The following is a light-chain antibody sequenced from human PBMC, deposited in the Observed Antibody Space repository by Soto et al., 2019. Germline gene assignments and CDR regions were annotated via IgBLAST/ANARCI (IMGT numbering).Light chain of an antibody. CDR2: DAS. V-gene: IGKV3-11*01. CDR3: QQRGNWPPT. Sequence: EVVLTQSPVILSLSPGERATLSCRVSQSVSSYLAWYQQKPGQTPRLLIYDASNRATGIPARFSGSGSGTDFTLTISSLEPEDFAVYFCQQRGNWPPTFGPGTKVDI. CDR1: QSVSSY. J-gene: IGKJ3*01.